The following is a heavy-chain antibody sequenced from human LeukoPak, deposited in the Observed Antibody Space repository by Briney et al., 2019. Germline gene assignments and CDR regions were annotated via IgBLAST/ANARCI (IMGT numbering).Heavy chain of an antibody. CDR2: ISYDGSNK. CDR1: GFTFSSYA. V-gene: IGHV3-30-3*01. CDR3: ARDRGQKGGFDY. D-gene: IGHD3-16*01. Sequence: PGGSLRLSCAASGFTFSSYAMHWVRQAPGKGLEWVAVISYDGSNKYYADSVKGRFTISRDNSKNTLYLQMNSLRAEDTAVYYCARDRGQKGGFDYWGQGTLVTVSS. J-gene: IGHJ4*02.